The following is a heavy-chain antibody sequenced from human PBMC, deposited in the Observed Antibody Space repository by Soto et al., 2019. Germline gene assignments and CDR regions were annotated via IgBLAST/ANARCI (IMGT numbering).Heavy chain of an antibody. CDR1: GGSFSGYY. Sequence: SETLSLTCAVYGGSFSGYYWSWIRQPPGKGLEWIGEINHSGSTNYNPSLKSRVTISVDTSKNQFSLKLSSVTAADTAVYYCARGRNSWPYCYYYYGMDVWGQGTTVTVSS. CDR2: INHSGST. D-gene: IGHD2-2*01. CDR3: ARGRNSWPYCYYYYGMDV. V-gene: IGHV4-34*01. J-gene: IGHJ6*02.